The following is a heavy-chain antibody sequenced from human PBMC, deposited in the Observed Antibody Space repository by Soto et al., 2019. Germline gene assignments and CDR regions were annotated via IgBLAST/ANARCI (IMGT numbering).Heavy chain of an antibody. CDR2: ISGSGRA. Sequence: PGGSLRLSCAASGLTFGSYAMSWVRQAPGKGLEWVSAISGSGRAFYADSVRGRFTISRDNSKNTLYLEMSGLRAEDTALYYCANDRRAAVASFDCWGQGVLVTVSS. D-gene: IGHD6-19*01. CDR1: GLTFGSYA. J-gene: IGHJ4*02. V-gene: IGHV3-23*01. CDR3: ANDRRAAVASFDC.